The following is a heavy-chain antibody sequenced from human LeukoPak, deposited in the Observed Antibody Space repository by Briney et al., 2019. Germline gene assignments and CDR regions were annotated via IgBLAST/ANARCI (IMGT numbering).Heavy chain of an antibody. V-gene: IGHV3-74*01. Sequence: GGSLRLSCAASGFTFSSYWMHWVRQAPGKGLVWVSHINSDGSSTSYADSVKGRFTISRDNAKDTLYLQMNSLRDEDTAVYYCARGSSWFPQDTFDIWGQGTMVTVSS. D-gene: IGHD6-13*01. J-gene: IGHJ3*02. CDR1: GFTFSSYW. CDR2: INSDGSST. CDR3: ARGSSWFPQDTFDI.